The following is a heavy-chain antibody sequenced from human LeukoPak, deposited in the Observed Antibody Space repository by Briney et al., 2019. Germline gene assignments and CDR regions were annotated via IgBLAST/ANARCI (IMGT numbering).Heavy chain of an antibody. Sequence: PGGPLRLSCAASGFTFSSYGMHWVRQAPGKGLEWVAVISYDGSNKYYADSVKGRFTISRDNSKNTLYLQMNSLRAEDTAVYYCAKDPYYYDSSGYLDYWGQGTLVTVSS. CDR2: ISYDGSNK. J-gene: IGHJ4*02. CDR1: GFTFSSYG. V-gene: IGHV3-30*18. D-gene: IGHD3-22*01. CDR3: AKDPYYYDSSGYLDY.